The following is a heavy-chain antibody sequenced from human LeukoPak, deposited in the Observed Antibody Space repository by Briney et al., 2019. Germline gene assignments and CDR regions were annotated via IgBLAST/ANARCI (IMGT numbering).Heavy chain of an antibody. CDR3: ARDSGYGDYVGNP. J-gene: IGHJ5*02. D-gene: IGHD4-17*01. CDR2: ISTYNGNT. Sequence: GASVKVSCKASGYTFTSYGISWVRQAPGQGLEWMGWISTYNGNTNYAQKLQDRVTMTTDTSTSTAYMELRNLRYDDTAVYYCARDSGYGDYVGNPWGQGTLVTVSS. V-gene: IGHV1-18*01. CDR1: GYTFTSYG.